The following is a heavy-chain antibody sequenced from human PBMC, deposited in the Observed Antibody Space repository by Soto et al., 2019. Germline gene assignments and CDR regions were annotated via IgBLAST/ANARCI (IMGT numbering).Heavy chain of an antibody. CDR2: IRSSSSTI. D-gene: IGHD4-17*01. Sequence: EVQLVESGGGLVQPGGSLRLSCAASGFTFGSYSMNWVRQAPGKGLEWVSYIRSSSSTIYYADSVKGRFTISRDNAKNSLYLQMHSLRDEDTAVYYCARFHYGDSPGWGQGTLVIVSS. V-gene: IGHV3-48*02. CDR3: ARFHYGDSPG. J-gene: IGHJ4*02. CDR1: GFTFGSYS.